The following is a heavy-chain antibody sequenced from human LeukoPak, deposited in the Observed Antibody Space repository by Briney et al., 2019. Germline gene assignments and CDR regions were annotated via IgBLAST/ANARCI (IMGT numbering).Heavy chain of an antibody. J-gene: IGHJ5*02. CDR1: GGTFSSYA. Sequence: ASVKVSCKASGGTFSSYAISWVRQAPGQGLEWMGGIIPIFGTANYAQKFQGRVTITADKSTSTAYMELSSLRSEDTAVYYCARVGYYDFWSGYQENWFDPWGQGTLVTVSS. D-gene: IGHD3-3*01. V-gene: IGHV1-69*06. CDR3: ARVGYYDFWSGYQENWFDP. CDR2: IIPIFGTA.